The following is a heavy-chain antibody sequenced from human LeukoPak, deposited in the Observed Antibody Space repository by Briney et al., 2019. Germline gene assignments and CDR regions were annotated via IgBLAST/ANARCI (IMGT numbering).Heavy chain of an antibody. CDR1: GFTFSTYS. J-gene: IGHJ4*02. CDR2: ISSSSSYV. D-gene: IGHD3-16*01. CDR3: AKARFGGVMPIDY. V-gene: IGHV3-21*01. Sequence: GGSLRLSCAASGFTFSTYSMNWVRQAPGKGLEWVSSISSSSSYVYYADSVKGRFTISRDNAKNSLYLQMNSLRAEDTAVYYCAKARFGGVMPIDYWGQGTLVTVSS.